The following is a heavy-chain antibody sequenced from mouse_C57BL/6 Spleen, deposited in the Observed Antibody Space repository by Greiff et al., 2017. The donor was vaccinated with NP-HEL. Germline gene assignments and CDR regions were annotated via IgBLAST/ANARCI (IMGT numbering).Heavy chain of an antibody. CDR2: ISSGGSYT. CDR1: GFTFSSYG. J-gene: IGHJ2*01. Sequence: EVQLVESGGDLVKPGASLKLSCAASGFTFSSYGMPWVRQTPDKSLEWVATISSGGSYTYYPDSVKGRFTISRDNAKNTLYLQMSSLRSEDTAMYYCARQDYGSSHFDYWGQGTTLTVSS. V-gene: IGHV5-6*01. CDR3: ARQDYGSSHFDY. D-gene: IGHD1-1*01.